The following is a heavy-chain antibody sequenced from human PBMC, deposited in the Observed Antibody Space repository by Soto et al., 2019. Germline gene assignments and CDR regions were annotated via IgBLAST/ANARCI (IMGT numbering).Heavy chain of an antibody. V-gene: IGHV1-18*01. J-gene: IGHJ6*02. CDR1: GYTFTSYG. D-gene: IGHD3-10*01. CDR2: ISAYNGNT. CDR3: ARVRFLEWLPHYYGSGSYPYYYYGMDV. Sequence: ASVKVSCKASGYTFTSYGISWVRQAPGQGLEWMGWISAYNGNTNYAQKLQGRVTKTTDTSTSTAYMELRSLRSDDTAVYYCARVRFLEWLPHYYGSGSYPYYYYGMDVWGQGTTVTVSS.